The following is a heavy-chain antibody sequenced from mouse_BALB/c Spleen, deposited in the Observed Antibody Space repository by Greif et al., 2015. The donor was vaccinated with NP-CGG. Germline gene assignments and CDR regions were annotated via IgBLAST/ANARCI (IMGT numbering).Heavy chain of an antibody. CDR3: TRENYRYDGNAMDY. J-gene: IGHJ4*01. D-gene: IGHD2-14*01. Sequence: VQLQQSGAELVKPGASVKLSCKASGYTFTSYYMYWVKQRPGQGLEWIGEINPSNGGTNFNEKFKSKATLTVDKSSSTAYMQLSSLTSEDSAVYYCTRENYRYDGNAMDYWGQGTSVTVSS. V-gene: IGHV1S81*02. CDR1: GYTFTSYY. CDR2: INPSNGGT.